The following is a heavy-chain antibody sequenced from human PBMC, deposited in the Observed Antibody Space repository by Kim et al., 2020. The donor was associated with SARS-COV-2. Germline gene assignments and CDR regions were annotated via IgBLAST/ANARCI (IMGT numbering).Heavy chain of an antibody. CDR3: AKDRATSGSYYVLFDY. D-gene: IGHD1-26*01. J-gene: IGHJ4*02. V-gene: IGHV3-23*01. Sequence: SVKGRFTISRDNSKNTLYLQMNSLRAEDTAVYYCAKDRATSGSYYVLFDYWGQGTLVTVSS.